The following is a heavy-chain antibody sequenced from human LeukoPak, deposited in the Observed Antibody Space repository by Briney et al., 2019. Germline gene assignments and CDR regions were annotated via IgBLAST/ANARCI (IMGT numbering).Heavy chain of an antibody. D-gene: IGHD2-2*01. CDR2: INPNSGGT. CDR1: GYTFTGYY. J-gene: IGHJ5*02. Sequence: GASVKVSCKASGYTFTGYYMHWLRQAPGQGLEWMGWINPNSGGTNYAQKFQGRVTMTRDTSISTAYMELSRLRSDDTAVYYCARADIVVVPAARFDPWGQGTLVTVSS. CDR3: ARADIVVVPAARFDP. V-gene: IGHV1-2*02.